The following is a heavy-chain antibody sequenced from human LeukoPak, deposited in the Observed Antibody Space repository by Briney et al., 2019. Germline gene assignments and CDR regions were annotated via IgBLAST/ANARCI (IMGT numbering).Heavy chain of an antibody. V-gene: IGHV1-69*01. CDR1: GGTFISYA. CDR2: IIPIFGTA. J-gene: IGHJ4*02. D-gene: IGHD5-18*01. CDR3: ARDDVDTAMVDY. Sequence: WVKVSCKASGGTFISYAISWVRQAPGQGLEWMGGIIPIFGTANYAQKFQGRVTITADESTSTAYMELSSLRSEDTAVYYCARDDVDTAMVDYWGQGTLVTVSS.